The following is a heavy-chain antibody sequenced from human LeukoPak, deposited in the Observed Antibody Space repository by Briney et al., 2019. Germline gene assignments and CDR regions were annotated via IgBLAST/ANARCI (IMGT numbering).Heavy chain of an antibody. J-gene: IGHJ4*02. Sequence: PSETLSLTCTVSGGSISSGSYYWSWIRQPAGKGLEWIGRIYTSGSTNYNPSLKSRVTISVDTSKNQFSLKLSSVTAADTAVYYCASGYYDILTGPNYFDYWGQGTLVTVSS. CDR3: ASGYYDILTGPNYFDY. CDR2: IYTSGST. V-gene: IGHV4-61*02. CDR1: GGSISSGSYY. D-gene: IGHD3-9*01.